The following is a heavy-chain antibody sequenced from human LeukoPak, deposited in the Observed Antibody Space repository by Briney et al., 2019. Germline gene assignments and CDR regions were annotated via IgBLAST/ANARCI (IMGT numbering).Heavy chain of an antibody. V-gene: IGHV1-46*01. CDR2: INPSGGST. Sequence: EASVKVSCKASGGTFSSYAISWVRQAPGQGLEWMGIINPSGGSTSYAQKFQGRVTMTRDTSTSTVYMELSSLRSEDTAVYYCARDGRFLEWLLPLFDYWGQGTLVTVSS. CDR3: ARDGRFLEWLLPLFDY. D-gene: IGHD3-3*01. J-gene: IGHJ4*02. CDR1: GGTFSSYA.